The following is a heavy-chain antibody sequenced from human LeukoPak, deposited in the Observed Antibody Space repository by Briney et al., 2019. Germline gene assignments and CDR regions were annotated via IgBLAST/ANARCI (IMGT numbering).Heavy chain of an antibody. Sequence: PSETLSLTCTVSGGSISSYYWSWIRQPAGKGLEWIGRIYTSGSTNYNPSLKSRVTMSVDTSKNQFSLKLSSATAADTAVYYCARDLGATTVTKSGNAFDIWGQGTMVTVSS. CDR2: IYTSGST. CDR1: GGSISSYY. CDR3: ARDLGATTVTKSGNAFDI. V-gene: IGHV4-4*07. D-gene: IGHD4-17*01. J-gene: IGHJ3*02.